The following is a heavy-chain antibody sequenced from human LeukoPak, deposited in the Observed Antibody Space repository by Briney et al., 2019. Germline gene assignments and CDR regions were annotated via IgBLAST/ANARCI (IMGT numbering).Heavy chain of an antibody. CDR2: INHSGST. CDR1: GGSFSGYY. J-gene: IGHJ4*02. CDR3: ASGGYSYGYTMAFDY. V-gene: IGHV4-34*01. Sequence: NSSETLSLTCAVYGGSFSGYYWSWIRQPPGKGLEWIGEINHSGSTNYNPSLKSRVTISVDTSKNQFSLKLSSVTAADTAVYYCASGGYSYGYTMAFDYWGQGTLVTVSS. D-gene: IGHD5-18*01.